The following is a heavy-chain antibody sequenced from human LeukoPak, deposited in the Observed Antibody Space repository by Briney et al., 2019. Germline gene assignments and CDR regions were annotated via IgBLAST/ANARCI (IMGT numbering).Heavy chain of an antibody. J-gene: IGHJ4*02. CDR1: GFTFDDYA. V-gene: IGHV3-9*03. CDR2: ISWNSGSI. D-gene: IGHD2-8*01. Sequence: GGSLRLSCAASGFTFDDYAMHWARQAPGKGLEWVSGISWNSGSIGYADSVKGRFTISRDNAKNSLYLQMNSLRAEDMALYYCAKSRFSSVSSEDFDHWGQGTLVTVSS. CDR3: AKSRFSSVSSEDFDH.